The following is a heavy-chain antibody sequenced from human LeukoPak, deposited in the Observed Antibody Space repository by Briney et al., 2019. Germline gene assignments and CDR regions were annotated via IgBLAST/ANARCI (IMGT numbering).Heavy chain of an antibody. D-gene: IGHD3-22*01. CDR3: AKDPYYYDNSARGY. V-gene: IGHV3-23*01. CDR2: ISGSSVNT. CDR1: GFTFRSYA. Sequence: GGSLRLSCAASGFTFRSYAMSWVRQAPGKGLEWVSGISGSSVNTYYADSVKGRFTISRDNSKNTLYMQMNSLRAEDTAVYYCAKDPYYYDNSARGYWGQGTLVTVSS. J-gene: IGHJ4*02.